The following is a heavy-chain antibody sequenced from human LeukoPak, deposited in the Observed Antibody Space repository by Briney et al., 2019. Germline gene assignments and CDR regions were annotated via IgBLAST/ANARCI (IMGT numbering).Heavy chain of an antibody. CDR2: IYHTGNT. CDR3: AREGLAARRGGFDI. V-gene: IGHV4-59*01. Sequence: PSETLSLTCTVSGGSISSYFWSWLRQPPGKGLEWIGYIYHTGNTNYSPSLRGRVTMSIDTSRNQFSLKLNSVTATDTAVYYCAREGLAARRGGFDIWGQGTVVTVSS. J-gene: IGHJ3*02. CDR1: GGSISSYF. D-gene: IGHD6-6*01.